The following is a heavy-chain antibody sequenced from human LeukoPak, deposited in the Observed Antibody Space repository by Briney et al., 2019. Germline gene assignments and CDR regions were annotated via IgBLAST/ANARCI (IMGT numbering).Heavy chain of an antibody. CDR1: GGSFSSSTSS. V-gene: IGHV4-39*01. Sequence: SETLSLTRAVSGGSFSSSTSSWGLIRQPPGKGLEWIGSIYYSGRTYYNPSLKSRLTISVDTSKNQFFLKLSSVSAADTAVYCCVRHPGITSAGTGFDIWGQGTMVTVSS. D-gene: IGHD6-13*01. CDR3: VRHPGITSAGTGFDI. CDR2: IYYSGRT. J-gene: IGHJ3*02.